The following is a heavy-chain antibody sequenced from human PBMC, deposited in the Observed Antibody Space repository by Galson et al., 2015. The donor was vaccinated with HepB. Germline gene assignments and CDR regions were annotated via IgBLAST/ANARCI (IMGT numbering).Heavy chain of an antibody. CDR2: IIPIFGTA. D-gene: IGHD3-16*02. V-gene: IGHV1-69*13. CDR1: GGTFSSYA. J-gene: IGHJ1*01. Sequence: SVKVSCKASGGTFSSYAISWVRQAPGQGLEWMGGIIPIFGTANYAQKFQGRVTITADESTSTAYMELSSLRSEDTAVYYCARDGGGYYDYVWGSYRPEYFQHWGQGTLVTVSS. CDR3: ARDGGGYYDYVWGSYRPEYFQH.